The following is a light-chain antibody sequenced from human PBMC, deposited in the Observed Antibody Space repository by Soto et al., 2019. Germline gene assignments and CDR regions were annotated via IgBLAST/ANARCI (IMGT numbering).Light chain of an antibody. J-gene: IGKJ3*01. Sequence: DIQLTQSPSSLSASVGDRVTITCRASQNINTYLNWYQQKPGKAPNLLIYVASSLQSGVPSRFSGSGSGTDFTLTISSLQPEDFATYYCQQSYSTPTFGPGTKVDIK. CDR1: QNINTY. V-gene: IGKV1-39*01. CDR3: QQSYSTPT. CDR2: VAS.